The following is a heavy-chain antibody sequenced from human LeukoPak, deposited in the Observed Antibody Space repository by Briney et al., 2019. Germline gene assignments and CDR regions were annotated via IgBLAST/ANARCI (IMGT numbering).Heavy chain of an antibody. CDR2: ISAYNGNT. Sequence: ASVKVSCKASGYTFTSYGISWVRQAPGQGLEWMGWISAYNGNTNYAQKLQGRVTMTTDTSTSTAYMELRSLRSDDTAVYYCARDTLSYCGSTSCPYGGMDYWGQGALVTVSS. V-gene: IGHV1-18*01. J-gene: IGHJ4*02. CDR3: ARDTLSYCGSTSCPYGGMDY. CDR1: GYTFTSYG. D-gene: IGHD2-2*01.